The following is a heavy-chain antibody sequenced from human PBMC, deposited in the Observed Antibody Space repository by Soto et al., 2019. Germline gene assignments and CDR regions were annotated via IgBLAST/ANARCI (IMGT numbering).Heavy chain of an antibody. CDR1: GGSISSGGYY. J-gene: IGHJ4*02. D-gene: IGHD1-26*01. Sequence: QVQLQESGPGLMKPSQTLSLTCSVSGGSISSGGYYWSWIRQHPEKGLEWIGYIYYSGSTNYNPSLKSRVIIAVDTSSNRFSLDLRSVTAADTAIYYCARHSASWQGFDYWGQGTLVTVSS. CDR3: ARHSASWQGFDY. CDR2: IYYSGST. V-gene: IGHV4-31*03.